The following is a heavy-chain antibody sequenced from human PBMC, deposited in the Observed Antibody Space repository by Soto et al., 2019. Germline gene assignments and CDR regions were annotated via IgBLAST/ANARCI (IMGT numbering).Heavy chain of an antibody. V-gene: IGHV3-21*01. Sequence: GESLKISCAASGFTFSSYSMNWVRQAPGKGLEWVSSISSSSSYIYYADSVKGRFTISRDNAKNSLYLQMNSLRAEDTAVYYCARVYYDSHQYFQHWGQGTLVTVSS. CDR1: GFTFSSYS. J-gene: IGHJ1*01. D-gene: IGHD3-22*01. CDR2: ISSSSSYI. CDR3: ARVYYDSHQYFQH.